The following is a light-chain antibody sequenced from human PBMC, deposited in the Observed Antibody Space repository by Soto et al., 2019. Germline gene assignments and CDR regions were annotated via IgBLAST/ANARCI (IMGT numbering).Light chain of an antibody. Sequence: QAVVTQSSSASASLGSSVKLTCTLNSGHSNHIIAWHQQQPGKAPRYLMKLESTGSYKKGSGVPDRFSGSSSGADRYLTISNLQFEDEADYYCETWDSNTWVFGGGTPLTVL. CDR3: ETWDSNTWV. CDR1: SGHSNHI. V-gene: IGLV4-60*02. J-gene: IGLJ3*02. CDR2: LESTGSY.